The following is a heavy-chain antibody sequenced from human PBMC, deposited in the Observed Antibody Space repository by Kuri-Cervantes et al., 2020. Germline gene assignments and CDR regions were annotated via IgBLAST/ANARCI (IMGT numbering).Heavy chain of an antibody. D-gene: IGHD3-10*01. CDR1: RFTVSSNY. J-gene: IGHJ4*02. CDR3: AEGDQRYYGSGI. CDR2: IYSGGST. V-gene: IGHV3-66*01. Sequence: GGSLRLSCAASRFTVSSNYMSWVRQAPGKGLEWVSVIYSGGSTYYADSVKGRFTISRDNSKNTLYLQMNSLRAEDTAVYYCAEGDQRYYGSGIWGQGTLVTVSS.